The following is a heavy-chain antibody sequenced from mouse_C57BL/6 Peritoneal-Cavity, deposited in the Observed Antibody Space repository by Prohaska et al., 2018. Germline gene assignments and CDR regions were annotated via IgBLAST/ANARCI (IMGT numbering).Heavy chain of an antibody. CDR1: GYTFTSYW. Sequence: QVQLQQPGAELVKPGASVKLSCKASGYTFTSYWMQWVKQRPGKGLEWIGEIDPSDSYTSYNQKFKGKATLTVDTSSSTAYMQLSSLTSEDSAVYYCALYGNYGNWGQGTLVTVSA. CDR2: IDPSDSYT. D-gene: IGHD2-1*01. V-gene: IGHV1-50*01. CDR3: ALYGNYGN. J-gene: IGHJ3*01.